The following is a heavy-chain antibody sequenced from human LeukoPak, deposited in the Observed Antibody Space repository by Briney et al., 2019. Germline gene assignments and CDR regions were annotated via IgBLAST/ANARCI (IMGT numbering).Heavy chain of an antibody. CDR1: GYTFIGYY. D-gene: IGHD2-15*01. J-gene: IGHJ2*01. CDR3: ARRFCSGAGCYSDVWFFDL. CDR2: INPNTGGT. Sequence: ASVKVSCKASGYTFIGYYMHWVRQAPGQGLEWTGWINPNTGGTNYAQKFQGRVTMTRDTSISTVYLELSRLTSDDTAVYYCARRFCSGAGCYSDVWFFDLWGRGTLVTVSP. V-gene: IGHV1-2*02.